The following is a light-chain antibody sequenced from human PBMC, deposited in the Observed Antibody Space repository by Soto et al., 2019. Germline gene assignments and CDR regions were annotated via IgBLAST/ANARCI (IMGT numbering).Light chain of an antibody. CDR3: QLWDSITDRYV. CDR2: DNS. Sequence: SYELTQPPSVSVALGQTATVTCGENKIGSKSVHWYQQKPGQAPVLVVYDNSDRPSGIPERFSGSNSGSTATLTISRVEAGDEADYYCQLWDSITDRYVFGTGTKVTVL. J-gene: IGLJ1*01. CDR1: KIGSKS. V-gene: IGLV3-21*02.